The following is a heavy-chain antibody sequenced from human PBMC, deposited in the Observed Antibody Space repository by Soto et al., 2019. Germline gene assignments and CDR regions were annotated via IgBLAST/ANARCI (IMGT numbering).Heavy chain of an antibody. CDR3: ARGSSSWYVSAWTHYYYGMDV. J-gene: IGHJ6*02. V-gene: IGHV4-39*01. CDR1: GGSISSSSYY. D-gene: IGHD6-13*01. CDR2: IYYSGST. Sequence: KSSETLSLTCTVSGGSISSSSYYWGWIRQPPGKGLEWIGSIYYSGSTYYNPSLKSRVTISVDTSKNQFSLKLSSVTAADTAVYYCARGSSSWYVSAWTHYYYGMDVWGQGTTVTVSS.